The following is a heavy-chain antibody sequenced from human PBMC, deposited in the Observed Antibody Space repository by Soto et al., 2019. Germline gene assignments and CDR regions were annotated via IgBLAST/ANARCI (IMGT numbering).Heavy chain of an antibody. CDR3: ARLTMAQDAFDL. V-gene: IGHV1-18*01. J-gene: IGHJ3*01. D-gene: IGHD3-10*01. CDR1: GYTFTSYG. Sequence: QVQLEQSGAEVKKPGASVKVSCKASGYTFTSYGISWVRQAPGQGLEWMGWISAYNGKTNYAQKLQDNDTMNTDTSTITAYTEPTSIRSDDTAVYYRARLTMAQDAFDLWGQGTMVTISS. CDR2: ISAYNGKT.